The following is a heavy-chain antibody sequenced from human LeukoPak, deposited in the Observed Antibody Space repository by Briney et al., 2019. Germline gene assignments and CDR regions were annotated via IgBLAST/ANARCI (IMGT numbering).Heavy chain of an antibody. CDR3: ARDPSPPSGDILTGPYDY. CDR2: INPNSGGT. D-gene: IGHD3-9*01. Sequence: ASVKVSCKASGYTFTGYYMHWVRQAPGQGLEWMGWINPNSGGTNYAQKFQGRVTMTRDTSISTAYMELSSLRSEDTAVYYCARDPSPPSGDILTGPYDYWGQGTLVTVSS. CDR1: GYTFTGYY. V-gene: IGHV1-2*02. J-gene: IGHJ4*02.